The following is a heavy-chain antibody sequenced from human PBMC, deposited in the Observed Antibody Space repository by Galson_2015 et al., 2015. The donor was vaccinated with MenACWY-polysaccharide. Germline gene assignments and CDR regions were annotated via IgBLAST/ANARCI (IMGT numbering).Heavy chain of an antibody. Sequence: SVKVSCKASGYTFTSYALHWVRQVPGQRLECMGWIDVGNGNTKFSQKFQGRVTITRDTSASTAFMELSSLRSEDTAVYYCARGTTGTGGMDVWGQGTTVPVSS. J-gene: IGHJ6*02. CDR3: ARGTTGTGGMDV. D-gene: IGHD1-1*01. CDR2: IDVGNGNT. CDR1: GYTFTSYA. V-gene: IGHV1-3*01.